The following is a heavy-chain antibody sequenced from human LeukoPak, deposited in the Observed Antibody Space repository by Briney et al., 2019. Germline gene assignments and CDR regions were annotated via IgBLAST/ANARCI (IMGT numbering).Heavy chain of an antibody. Sequence: GGSLRLSCAASGFTFDDYGMTWVRQAPGKGLEWVSGINWNGGSTVYADSVKGRFTISRDNAKNSLYLQMHSLRAADTALYYCAKLLSGYYYDYWGQGTLVTVSS. D-gene: IGHD3-22*01. CDR3: AKLLSGYYYDY. CDR2: INWNGGST. CDR1: GFTFDDYG. J-gene: IGHJ4*02. V-gene: IGHV3-20*04.